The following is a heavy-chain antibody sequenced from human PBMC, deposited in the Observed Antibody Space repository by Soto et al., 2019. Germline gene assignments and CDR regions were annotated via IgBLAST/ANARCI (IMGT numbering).Heavy chain of an antibody. D-gene: IGHD5-18*01. J-gene: IGHJ6*02. CDR3: ARRGYSYGPPYYYGMDV. V-gene: IGHV5-51*01. CDR1: GYSFTSYW. Sequence: PGESLKISCKGSGYSFTSYWIGWVRQMPGKGLEWMGIIYPGDSDTRYSPSFQGQVTISADKSISTVYLQWSSLKASDTAMYYCARRGYSYGPPYYYGMDVWGQGTTVTVSS. CDR2: IYPGDSDT.